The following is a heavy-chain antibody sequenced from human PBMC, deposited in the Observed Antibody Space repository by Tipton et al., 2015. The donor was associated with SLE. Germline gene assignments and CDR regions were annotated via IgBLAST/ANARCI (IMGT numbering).Heavy chain of an antibody. V-gene: IGHV4-34*01. CDR1: GGSFSGYY. Sequence: TLSLTCAVCGGSFSGYYWSWIRQPPGKGLEWIGEINHSGSTNYNPSLKSRVTISVDTSKNQFSLKLSSVTAADTAVYYCARGRNVVVPRRYFDYWGQGTLVTVSS. CDR2: INHSGST. J-gene: IGHJ4*02. D-gene: IGHD2-15*01. CDR3: ARGRNVVVPRRYFDY.